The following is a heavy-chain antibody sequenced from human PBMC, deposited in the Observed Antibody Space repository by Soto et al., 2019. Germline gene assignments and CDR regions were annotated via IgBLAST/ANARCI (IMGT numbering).Heavy chain of an antibody. V-gene: IGHV1-18*01. J-gene: IGHJ6*03. CDR3: ERVRTAIFGAVIMDYYYYMDV. CDR2: ISAYNGNT. D-gene: IGHD3-3*02. CDR1: GYTFTSYG. Sequence: ASVKVSCKASGYTFTSYGISWVRQAPGQGLEWMGWISAYNGNTNYAQKLQGRVTMTTDTSTSTAYMELRSLRSDDTAVYYCERVRTAIFGAVIMDYYYYMDVWGKGITVNVS.